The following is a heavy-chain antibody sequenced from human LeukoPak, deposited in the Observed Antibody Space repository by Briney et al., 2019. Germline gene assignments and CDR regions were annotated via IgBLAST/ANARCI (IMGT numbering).Heavy chain of an antibody. D-gene: IGHD3-10*01. CDR1: GFIFSSYA. Sequence: PGGSLRLSCAASGFIFSSYAMHWVRQAPGKGLEWVAVISYDGTITYYADSVKGRFTNSRDNPKNTLYLQLNSLRAEDTAIYYCARDSTYYYDSGSSGPHYFDSWGQGTLVTVSS. CDR3: ARDSTYYYDSGSSGPHYFDS. J-gene: IGHJ4*02. CDR2: ISYDGTIT. V-gene: IGHV3-30*01.